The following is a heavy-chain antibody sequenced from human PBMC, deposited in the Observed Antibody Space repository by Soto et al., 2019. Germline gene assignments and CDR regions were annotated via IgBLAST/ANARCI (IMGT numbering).Heavy chain of an antibody. CDR1: GFTVSSYA. D-gene: IGHD1-7*01. Sequence: GGSLRLSCAASGFTVSSYAMGWVRQAPGKGLEWVSAISGSGGSTYYADSVRGRFTISRDNSKNTLYLQMNSLRAEDTAVYYCAKAITGTTKGYFDYWGQGTLVTVSS. V-gene: IGHV3-23*01. CDR2: ISGSGGST. CDR3: AKAITGTTKGYFDY. J-gene: IGHJ4*02.